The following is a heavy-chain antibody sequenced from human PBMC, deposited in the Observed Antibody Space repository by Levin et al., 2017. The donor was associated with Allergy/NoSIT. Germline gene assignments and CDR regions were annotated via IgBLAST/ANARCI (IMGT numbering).Heavy chain of an antibody. CDR2: IYSSGST. V-gene: IGHV4-39*01. J-gene: IGHJ4*02. CDR1: GASIANSDFY. Sequence: SQTLSLTCTVSGASIANSDFYWGWIRQPPGKGLEWIGNIYSSGSTYYNPSLKSRVTISVDTSKNQFSLRLSSVTAADTAVYYCATPTGGSSIYYFDFWGQGTLVTVSS. D-gene: IGHD7-27*01. CDR3: ATPTGGSSIYYFDF.